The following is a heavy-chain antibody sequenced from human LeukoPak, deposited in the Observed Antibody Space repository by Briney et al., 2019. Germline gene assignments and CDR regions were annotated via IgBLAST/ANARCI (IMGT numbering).Heavy chain of an antibody. CDR2: ISYDGSNK. V-gene: IGHV3-30*03. J-gene: IGHJ4*02. CDR3: ARDQLGTGGDCVDY. D-gene: IGHD2-21*02. Sequence: GGSLRLSCAASGFTFSSYGMHWVRQAPGKGLEWVAVISYDGSNKYYADSVKGRFTISRDNSKNTLYLQMNSLRAEDTAVYYCARDQLGTGGDCVDYWGQGTLVTVSS. CDR1: GFTFSSYG.